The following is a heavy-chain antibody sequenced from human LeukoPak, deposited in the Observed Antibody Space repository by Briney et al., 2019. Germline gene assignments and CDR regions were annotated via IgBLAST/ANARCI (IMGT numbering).Heavy chain of an antibody. CDR1: GGSISSGDYY. CDR2: IFYSGTT. V-gene: IGHV4-30-4*02. J-gene: IGHJ4*02. D-gene: IGHD3-22*01. CDR3: ARVSLPVSSGYYYAEFDY. Sequence: PSETLSLTCTVSGGSISSGDYYWSWIRQPPGKGLEWIGYIFYSGTTYYNPSLKSRVTISIDTSKDQFSLKLSSVTAADTAVYYCARVSLPVSSGYYYAEFDYWGQGTLVTVSS.